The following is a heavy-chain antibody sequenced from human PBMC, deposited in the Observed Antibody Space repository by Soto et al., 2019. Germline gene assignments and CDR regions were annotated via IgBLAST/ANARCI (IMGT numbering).Heavy chain of an antibody. CDR2: IGAADDP. Sequence: EVQLVESGGGVVQPGEALRLSCAASGFTFSAYDMHWVRHGTGKGLEWVSAIGAADDPYYLGSVKGRFTISRENAKNSVHLQTNGLRAEDTAVYYRARASSGLLPRMADYYFALHVWGRGSTVTVSS. V-gene: IGHV3-13*05. CDR1: GFTFSAYD. CDR3: ARASSGLLPRMADYYFALHV. J-gene: IGHJ6*01. D-gene: IGHD2-8*01.